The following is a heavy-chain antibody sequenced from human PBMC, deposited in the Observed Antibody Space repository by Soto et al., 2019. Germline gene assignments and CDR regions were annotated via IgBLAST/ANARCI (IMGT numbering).Heavy chain of an antibody. CDR1: GFTFSSYD. Sequence: EVELLESGGDLVQPGGSLRLSCAASGFTFSSYDMNWVRQAPGKGLEWVSAIGVYANTYYADSVKGRFTISRDDSRNTVHLQLNSLRVDDAAVYYCAKESTVGSPGDYFDSWGQGTLVTGSS. J-gene: IGHJ4*02. CDR2: IGVYANT. V-gene: IGHV3-23*01. CDR3: AKESTVGSPGDYFDS. D-gene: IGHD1-26*01.